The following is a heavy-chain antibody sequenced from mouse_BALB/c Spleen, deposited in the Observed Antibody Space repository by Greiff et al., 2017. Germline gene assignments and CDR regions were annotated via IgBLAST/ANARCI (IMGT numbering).Heavy chain of an antibody. V-gene: IGHV7-1*02. CDR3: ARDDGRTEGAMDY. D-gene: IGHD3-1*01. Sequence: EVKVVESGGGLVQPGGSLRLSCATSGFTFSDFYMEWVRQPPGKRLEWMAASRNKANDYTTEYSASVKGRFIVSRDTSQSILYLQMNALRAEDTAIYYCARDDGRTEGAMDYWGQGTSVTVSS. CDR1: GFTFSDFY. CDR2: SRNKANDYTT. J-gene: IGHJ4*01.